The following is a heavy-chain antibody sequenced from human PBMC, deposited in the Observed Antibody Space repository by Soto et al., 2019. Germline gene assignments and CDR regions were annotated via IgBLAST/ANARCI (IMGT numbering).Heavy chain of an antibody. V-gene: IGHV1-18*04. CDR2: ISPLKGRT. Sequence: QVQLVQSGPDLKRPGASMKVSCKASGYTFTSYGISWVRQAPGQGLEWMAWISPLKGRTQYSQKAQGRVTLSTDTSSNTAYMEMTTLRVDDTAVYYCAIDYGYRPEYFKHWGQGTLVTVS. CDR3: AIDYGYRPEYFKH. CDR1: GYTFTSYG. J-gene: IGHJ1*01. D-gene: IGHD5-12*01.